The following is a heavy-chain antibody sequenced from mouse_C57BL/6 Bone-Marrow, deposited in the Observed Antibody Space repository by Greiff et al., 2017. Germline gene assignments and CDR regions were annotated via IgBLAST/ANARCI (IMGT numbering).Heavy chain of an antibody. CDR1: GYTFTSYW. J-gene: IGHJ2*01. V-gene: IGHV1-55*01. CDR2: IYPGSGST. CDR3: ARNYGSSLYFDD. D-gene: IGHD1-1*01. Sequence: QVQLQQPGAELVKPGASVKMSCKASGYTFTSYWITWVKQRPGQGLEWIGDIYPGSGSTNYNEKFKSKATLTVDTSSSTAYMQLSSLTSEDSAVYYCARNYGSSLYFDDWGQGTTLTVSS.